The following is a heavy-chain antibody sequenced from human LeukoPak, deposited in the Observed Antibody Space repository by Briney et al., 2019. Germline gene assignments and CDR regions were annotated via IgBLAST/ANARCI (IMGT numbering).Heavy chain of an antibody. D-gene: IGHD4-11*01. CDR1: GGSFSGYY. J-gene: IGHJ4*02. CDR2: INHSGST. CDR3: AGGTTIGVY. V-gene: IGHV4-34*01. Sequence: PSETLSLTCAVYGGSFSGYYWSWIRQSPGKGLEWIGEINHSGSTNYNPSLKSRVTISVDTSKNQFSLKLSSVTAADTAVYYCAGGTTIGVYWGQGTLVTVSS.